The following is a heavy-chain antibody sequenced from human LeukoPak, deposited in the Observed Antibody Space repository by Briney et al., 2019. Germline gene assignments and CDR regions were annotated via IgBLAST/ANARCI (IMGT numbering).Heavy chain of an antibody. J-gene: IGHJ4*02. CDR3: ATYSSSGGGLEG. Sequence: GGSLRLSCAASGFTVSSSFMSWVRQAPGKGLEWVSVLYSGGTTSHADSVKGRFTFSRDNSKNTLYLQMNSLTAEDTAVYYCATYSSSGGGLEGWGQGTLVTVSS. CDR2: LYSGGTT. V-gene: IGHV3-66*01. D-gene: IGHD6-13*01. CDR1: GFTVSSSF.